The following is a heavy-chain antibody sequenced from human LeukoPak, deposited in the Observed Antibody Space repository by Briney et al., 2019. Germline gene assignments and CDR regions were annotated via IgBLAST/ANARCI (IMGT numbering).Heavy chain of an antibody. CDR1: GGTFSSYA. CDR2: IIPILGIA. Sequence: EASVKVSCTASGGTFSSYAISWVRQAPGQGLEWMGRIIPILGIANYAQKFQGRVTITADKSTSTAYMELSSLRSEDTAVYYCARLKGVWAAEENDYYYYMDVWGKGTTVTVSS. CDR3: ARLKGVWAAEENDYYYYMDV. J-gene: IGHJ6*03. V-gene: IGHV1-69*04. D-gene: IGHD2-15*01.